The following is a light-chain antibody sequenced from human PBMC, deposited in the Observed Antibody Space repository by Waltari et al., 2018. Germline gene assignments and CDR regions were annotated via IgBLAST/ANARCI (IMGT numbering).Light chain of an antibody. CDR1: ESVKGNY. CDR3: QHYDGSPYT. V-gene: IGKV3-20*01. Sequence: EIVLTQSPGTLSLSPGERATLSCRASESVKGNYLVWYQQKPGQAPRVLIYGSSKRATGLPDRFSGSGSGSDFTLTISRLEPEDFAMYYCQHYDGSPYTFGPGTKLEIK. J-gene: IGKJ2*01. CDR2: GSS.